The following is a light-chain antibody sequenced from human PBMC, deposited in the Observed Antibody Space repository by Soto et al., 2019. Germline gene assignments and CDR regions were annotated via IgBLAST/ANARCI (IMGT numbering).Light chain of an antibody. Sequence: QSVLTQPASVSGSPGQSITISCTGTSSDVGGYNSVSWYQQHPGKAPKLMIYDVSHRPSGVSDRFSGSKSGNTAALTISGLQAEDEADYYCSSYTSSSLLVFGGGTQLPS. V-gene: IGLV2-14*01. CDR2: DVS. CDR1: SSDVGGYNS. J-gene: IGLJ2*01. CDR3: SSYTSSSLLV.